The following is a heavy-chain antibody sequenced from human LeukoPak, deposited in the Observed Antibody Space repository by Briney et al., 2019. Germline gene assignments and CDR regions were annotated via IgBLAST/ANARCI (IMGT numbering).Heavy chain of an antibody. Sequence: RGSLRLSCAASGFTVSSNYMSWVRQAPGKGLEWVSVIYSGSSTYYADSLKGRFTISRDNSKNTLYLQMNSLRAEDTAVYYCARGGRPYCINGVCYSSGPWGFDYWGQGTLVSVSS. D-gene: IGHD2-8*01. CDR2: IYSGSST. V-gene: IGHV3-53*01. J-gene: IGHJ4*02. CDR3: ARGGRPYCINGVCYSSGPWGFDY. CDR1: GFTVSSNY.